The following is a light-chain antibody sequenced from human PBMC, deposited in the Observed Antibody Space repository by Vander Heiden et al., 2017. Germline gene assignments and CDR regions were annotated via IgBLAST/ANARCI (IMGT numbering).Light chain of an antibody. Sequence: TQSPAFLSVTPGERVTITCQASEGISNYLYWYQQKPDQAPQLLFKYASQSSSGVPSMFSGSGSGTDFTFTISSLEAEDAATYYWQQGNNLITFGQGTRLEIK. V-gene: IGKV6-21*02. CDR2: YAS. CDR1: EGISNY. CDR3: QQGNNLIT. J-gene: IGKJ5*01.